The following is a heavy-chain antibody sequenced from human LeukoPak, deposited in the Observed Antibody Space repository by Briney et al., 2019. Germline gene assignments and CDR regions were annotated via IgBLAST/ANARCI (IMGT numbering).Heavy chain of an antibody. CDR3: ARGHSSGWFLDY. CDR2: IYSGGST. D-gene: IGHD6-19*01. V-gene: IGHV3-66*02. J-gene: IGHJ4*02. Sequence: GGSLRLSCAASGFTVSSNYMSWVRQAPGKGLEWVSVIYSGGSTYYADSVKGRFTISRDNSKNTLYLQMSSLRAEDTAVYYCARGHSSGWFLDYWGQGTLVTVSS. CDR1: GFTVSSNY.